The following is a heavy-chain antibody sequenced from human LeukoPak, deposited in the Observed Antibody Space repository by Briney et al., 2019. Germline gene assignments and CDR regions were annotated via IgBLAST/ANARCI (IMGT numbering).Heavy chain of an antibody. CDR3: AKGNTSGYYNFDY. CDR2: LIPSGSNT. Sequence: GGSLRLSCAASGFTFSTYAMNWVRQAPGKGLEWVSALIPSGSNTYYAGSVKGRFTISRDNSKNTLYLQMNSLRAEDTAVYFCAKGNTSGYYNFDYWGQGILVTVSS. D-gene: IGHD3-22*01. J-gene: IGHJ4*02. CDR1: GFTFSTYA. V-gene: IGHV3-23*01.